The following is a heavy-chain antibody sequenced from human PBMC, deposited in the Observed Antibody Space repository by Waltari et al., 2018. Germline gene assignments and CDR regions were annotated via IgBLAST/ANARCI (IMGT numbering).Heavy chain of an antibody. J-gene: IGHJ4*02. CDR2: INTNTGNP. V-gene: IGHV7-4-1*02. CDR1: GYIYTTYG. D-gene: IGHD1-26*01. Sequence: QVQLVQSGSELKKSGAYVKVSCKASGYIYTTYGINWVRQAPGQGLEWMGWINTNTGNPTYVQGFTGRFVFSLDTSVSTAYLQISSLKAEDSAIYYCARGGGTFSKPQYFDSWGQGTRVTVSS. CDR3: ARGGGTFSKPQYFDS.